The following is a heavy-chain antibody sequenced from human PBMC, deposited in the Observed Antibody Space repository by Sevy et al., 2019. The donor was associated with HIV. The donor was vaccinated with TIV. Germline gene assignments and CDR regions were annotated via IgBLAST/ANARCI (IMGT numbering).Heavy chain of an antibody. J-gene: IGHJ6*02. Sequence: ASVKVSCKTSGYTFTSYDINWVRQATGQGLAWMGWMNPDSGKRGYAQTFQGRVTMTTNTSISTAYMELRSLRSEDSAVYYCARADLDSSTFFYYYGMDVWGQGTTVTVSS. V-gene: IGHV1-8*01. D-gene: IGHD6-13*01. CDR3: ARADLDSSTFFYYYGMDV. CDR2: MNPDSGKR. CDR1: GYTFTSYD.